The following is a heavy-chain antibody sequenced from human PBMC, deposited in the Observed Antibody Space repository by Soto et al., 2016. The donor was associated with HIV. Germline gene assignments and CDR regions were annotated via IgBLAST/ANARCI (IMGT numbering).Heavy chain of an antibody. Sequence: EVQLVESGGGLVQPGRSLRLSCTASGFSFSSYSMNWVRQAPGKGLDWIAYISSTSSTIYYADSVKGRFTISRDNAKNSLYLRMNGLTVEDTAVYYCARDKGINYDRYHYYYTTSGAKEPRSPCP. CDR2: ISSTSSTI. D-gene: IGHD4-4*01. CDR3: ARDKGINYDRYHYYYTTS. CDR1: GFSFSSYS. J-gene: IGHJ6*03. V-gene: IGHV3-48*04.